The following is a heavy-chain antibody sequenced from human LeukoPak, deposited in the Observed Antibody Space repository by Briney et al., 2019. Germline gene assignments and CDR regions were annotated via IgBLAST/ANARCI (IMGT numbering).Heavy chain of an antibody. CDR1: GGSFSGYY. J-gene: IGHJ4*02. CDR2: INHSGST. V-gene: IGHV4-34*01. Sequence: SETLSLTCAVYGGSFSGYYWSWIRQPPGKGLEWIGEINHSGSTNYNPSLKSRVTISVDTSKNQFSLKLSSVTAADTAMYYCARAPYIRSWYQLSRGEDYWGQGTLVTVST. CDR3: ARAPYIRSWYQLSRGEDY. D-gene: IGHD2-2*01.